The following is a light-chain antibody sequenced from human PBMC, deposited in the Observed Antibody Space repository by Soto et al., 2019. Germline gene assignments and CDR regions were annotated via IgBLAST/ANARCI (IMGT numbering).Light chain of an antibody. Sequence: QSALTQPASVSGSPRQSITISCTGTSSDIGSYHLVSWYQQHPGKAPKLIIYEGSKRPSGVSNRFSGSKSGNTASLTISGLQTEDEADYYCCSYARSNFVVFGGGTSSPS. CDR2: EGS. V-gene: IGLV2-23*01. J-gene: IGLJ2*01. CDR1: SSDIGSYHL. CDR3: CSYARSNFVV.